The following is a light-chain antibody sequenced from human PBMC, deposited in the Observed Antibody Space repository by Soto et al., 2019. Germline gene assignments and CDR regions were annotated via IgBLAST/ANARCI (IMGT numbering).Light chain of an antibody. V-gene: IGKV3-20*01. J-gene: IGKJ5*01. CDR2: GAS. Sequence: EIVLTQSPGTLSLSPGERATLSCRASHSVSSSYLAWYQQKPGQAPRLLIYGASSRATGIRDRFSGSGSGTDFTLTISRLEPEDFAVYYCEQYGSSPPITFGQGTRLEMK. CDR3: EQYGSSPPIT. CDR1: HSVSSSY.